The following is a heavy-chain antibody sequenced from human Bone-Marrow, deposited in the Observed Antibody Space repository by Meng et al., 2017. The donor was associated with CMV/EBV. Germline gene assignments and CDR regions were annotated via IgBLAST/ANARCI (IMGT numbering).Heavy chain of an antibody. Sequence: VQRVQSGAKVKKPGASVKVSCKASGYTFTGYYMHWVRQSPGQGLEWMGWINPNSGGTNYAQKFQGRVTMTRDTSISTAYMELSRLRSDDTAVYYCARDLDYGDYASDYWGQGTLVTVSS. CDR2: INPNSGGT. CDR3: ARDLDYGDYASDY. J-gene: IGHJ4*02. D-gene: IGHD4-17*01. CDR1: GYTFTGYY. V-gene: IGHV1-2*02.